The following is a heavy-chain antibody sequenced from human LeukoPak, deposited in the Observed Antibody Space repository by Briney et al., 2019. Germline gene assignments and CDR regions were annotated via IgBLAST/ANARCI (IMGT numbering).Heavy chain of an antibody. CDR1: GFTVSRNY. CDR3: ASSEAVAGTGNFDY. D-gene: IGHD6-19*01. Sequence: PGGSLRLSCAASGFTVSRNYMSWVRQAPGKGLEWVSVIYSGGSTYYADSVKGRFTVSRDNSKNTLYLQMNSLRAEDTAVYYCASSEAVAGTGNFDYWGRGTGVSVPS. CDR2: IYSGGST. J-gene: IGHJ4*02. V-gene: IGHV3-53*01.